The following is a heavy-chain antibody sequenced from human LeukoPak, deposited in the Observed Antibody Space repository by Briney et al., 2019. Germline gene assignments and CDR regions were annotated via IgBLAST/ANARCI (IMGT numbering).Heavy chain of an antibody. CDR2: ITSSGTTI. CDR3: VRDGPGGIEARKRYYGMDV. J-gene: IGHJ6*02. D-gene: IGHD6-6*01. CDR1: GFRFSSHE. Sequence: PGGSLRLSCAASGFRFSSHEMNWVRQAPGKGLEWVSYITSSGTTIHYADSVKGRFTISRDNAKNSLYLQMNSLRAEDTAVYYCVRDGPGGIEARKRYYGMDVWGQGTTVSVSS. V-gene: IGHV3-48*03.